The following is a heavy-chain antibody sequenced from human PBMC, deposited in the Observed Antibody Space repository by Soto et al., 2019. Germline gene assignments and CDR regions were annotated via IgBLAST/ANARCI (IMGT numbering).Heavy chain of an antibody. Sequence: EVQLVESGGGLVQPGGSLRLSCAASGFTFSSYWMHWVRQAPGKGLVWVSRINSDGSSTSYADSVKGRFTISRDNAKYTLYLQMNSLRAEDTAVYYCARVDLYYYGSGAPHSDYWGQGTLVTVSS. D-gene: IGHD3-10*01. CDR2: INSDGSST. J-gene: IGHJ4*02. CDR1: GFTFSSYW. V-gene: IGHV3-74*01. CDR3: ARVDLYYYGSGAPHSDY.